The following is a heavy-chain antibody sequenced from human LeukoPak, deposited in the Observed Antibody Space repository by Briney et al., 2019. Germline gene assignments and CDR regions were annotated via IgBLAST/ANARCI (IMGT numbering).Heavy chain of an antibody. CDR1: GFTFSDYY. V-gene: IGHV3-11*04. Sequence: GGSLRLSCAASGFTFSDYYMSWIRQAPGKGLEWVSYISSSGSTIYYADSVKGRFTISRDNAKNSLYLQMNSLRAEDTAVYYCASPVLLWFGELLFRPMDVWGKRTTVTVSS. D-gene: IGHD3-10*01. CDR2: ISSSGSTI. J-gene: IGHJ6*04. CDR3: ASPVLLWFGELLFRPMDV.